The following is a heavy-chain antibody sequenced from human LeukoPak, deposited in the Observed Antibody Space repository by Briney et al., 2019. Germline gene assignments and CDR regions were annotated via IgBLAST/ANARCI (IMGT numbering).Heavy chain of an antibody. V-gene: IGHV4-59*01. Sequence: PSETLSLTCTVSGGSISSYYWSWIRQPPGKGLEWIGYIYYSGSTNYNPSLKSRVTISVDTSKNQFSPKLSSVTAADTAVYYCARGYYYDSSGLIDYWGQGTLVTVSS. CDR2: IYYSGST. J-gene: IGHJ4*02. CDR3: ARGYYYDSSGLIDY. D-gene: IGHD3-22*01. CDR1: GGSISSYY.